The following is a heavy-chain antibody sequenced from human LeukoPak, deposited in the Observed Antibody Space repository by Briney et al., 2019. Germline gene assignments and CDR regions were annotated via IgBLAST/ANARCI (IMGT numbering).Heavy chain of an antibody. Sequence: SQTLSLTCTVSGGSISSGSYYWSWIRQPAGKGLEWIGRIYSSGSTNYNPSLKSRVTISVDTSKNQLSLRLSSVTAADTAVYYCARTTWFGELFDYWGQGTLVTVSS. CDR1: GGSISSGSYY. D-gene: IGHD3-10*01. CDR3: ARTTWFGELFDY. J-gene: IGHJ4*02. CDR2: IYSSGST. V-gene: IGHV4-61*02.